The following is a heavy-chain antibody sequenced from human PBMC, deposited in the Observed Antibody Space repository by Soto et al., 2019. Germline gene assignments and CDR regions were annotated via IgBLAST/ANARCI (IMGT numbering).Heavy chain of an antibody. CDR3: AKDVGITDYYYYYGMDV. J-gene: IGHJ6*02. Sequence: VGSLRLSCAASGFTFSSYVMSWVRQAPGKGLEWVAVISYDGSNKYYADSVKGRFTISRDNSKNTLYLQMNSLRAEDTAVYYCAKDVGITDYYYYYGMDVWGQGTTVTVSS. V-gene: IGHV3-30*18. CDR1: GFTFSSYV. D-gene: IGHD1-20*01. CDR2: ISYDGSNK.